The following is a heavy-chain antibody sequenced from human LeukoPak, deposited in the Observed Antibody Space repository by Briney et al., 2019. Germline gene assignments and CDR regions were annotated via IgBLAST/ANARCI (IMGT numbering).Heavy chain of an antibody. J-gene: IGHJ4*02. CDR1: GFTFGDYA. CDR2: IRTKAYGGTT. Sequence: GRSLRLSCTASGFTFGDYAMSWVRQAPGKGLEWVGFIRTKAYGGTTEYAASVKGRFTISRDDSKSIAYLQMNSLKTEDAAVYYCTRARLVGYCTSTSCYGGSYFDYWGQGTLVTVSS. D-gene: IGHD2-2*01. V-gene: IGHV3-49*04. CDR3: TRARLVGYCTSTSCYGGSYFDY.